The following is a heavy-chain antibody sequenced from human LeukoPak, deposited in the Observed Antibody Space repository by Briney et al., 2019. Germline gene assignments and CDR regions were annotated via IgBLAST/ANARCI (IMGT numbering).Heavy chain of an antibody. CDR2: MKQDGSEK. J-gene: IGHJ4*02. CDR1: GFTFSTYW. D-gene: IGHD6-19*01. Sequence: GGSLRLSCAASGFTFSTYWTNWVRQAPGKGLEWVASMKQDGSEKYYVDSVKGRFTISRDNAKNSLYLQMNSLRAEDTAVYYCARGGSGWSDWGQGTLVTVSS. CDR3: ARGGSGWSD. V-gene: IGHV3-7*03.